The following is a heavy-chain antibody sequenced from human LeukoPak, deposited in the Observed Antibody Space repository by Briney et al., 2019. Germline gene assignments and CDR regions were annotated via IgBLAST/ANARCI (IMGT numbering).Heavy chain of an antibody. J-gene: IGHJ3*02. CDR3: ARPRGPADAFDI. CDR2: INQEGSEK. CDR1: GFTFSSCW. D-gene: IGHD3-16*01. Sequence: SGGSLRLSCAASGFTFSSCWMNWFRQAPGKGLEWVGNINQEGSEKHYVNSVRGRFTISRDNAKNSLYLQMNSLRAEDTAVYYCARPRGPADAFDIWGQGTMVTVSS. V-gene: IGHV3-7*01.